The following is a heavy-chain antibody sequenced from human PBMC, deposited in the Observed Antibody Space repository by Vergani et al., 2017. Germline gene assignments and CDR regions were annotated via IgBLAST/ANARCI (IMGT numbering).Heavy chain of an antibody. CDR3: AQNGQLLFFYYMDV. J-gene: IGHJ6*03. CDR1: GFTVSSNY. CDR2: IYSGGST. D-gene: IGHD2-2*01. Sequence: EVQLVETGGGLIQPGGSLRLSCAASGFTVSSNYMSWVRHAPGKGLEWVSVIYSGGSTYYAASVKGRFTISRDNSKNTLYLQMNSLRAVDTAVYYCAQNGQLLFFYYMDVWGKGTTVTVSS. V-gene: IGHV3-53*02.